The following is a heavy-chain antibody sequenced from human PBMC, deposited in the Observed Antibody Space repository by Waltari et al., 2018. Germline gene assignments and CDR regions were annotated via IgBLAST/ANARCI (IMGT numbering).Heavy chain of an antibody. Sequence: VQLVQSGAEVKKPGESLTISCKGSGYSFTSYWIGWVRQMPGKGLEWMGIIYPGDSDTRYSPSFQGQVTISADKSISTAYLQWSSLKASDTAMYYCARGVTIFGVVIRRGAFDIWGQGTMVTVSS. V-gene: IGHV5-51*01. CDR1: GYSFTSYW. D-gene: IGHD3-3*01. CDR3: ARGVTIFGVVIRRGAFDI. CDR2: IYPGDSDT. J-gene: IGHJ3*02.